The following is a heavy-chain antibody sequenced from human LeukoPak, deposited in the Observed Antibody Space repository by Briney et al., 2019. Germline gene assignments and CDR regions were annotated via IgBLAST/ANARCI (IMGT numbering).Heavy chain of an antibody. CDR1: GFTLSSYA. CDR2: ISGSGGST. Sequence: PGGSLRLSCAASGFTLSSYAMSWVRQAPGKGLEWVSAISGSGGSTYYADSVKGRFTISRDNSKNTLYLQMNSLRAEGTAVYYCAKEYYGDSREFDYWGQGTLVTVSS. D-gene: IGHD3-10*01. J-gene: IGHJ4*02. CDR3: AKEYYGDSREFDY. V-gene: IGHV3-23*01.